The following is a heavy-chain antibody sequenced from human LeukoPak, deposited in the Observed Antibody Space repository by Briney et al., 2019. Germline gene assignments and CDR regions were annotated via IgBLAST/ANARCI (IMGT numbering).Heavy chain of an antibody. D-gene: IGHD6-13*01. CDR3: AKCPTGYSKTFDS. V-gene: IGHV3-64*04. J-gene: IGHJ4*02. Sequence: GGSLRLSCSASGFTFSTYAMHWVRQAPGKGLEYVSAISSNGGSTYYADSVKGRFTISRDNSKDTLYLQMNSLRAEDTAVYYCAKCPTGYSKTFDSWGQGTLVTVSS. CDR2: ISSNGGST. CDR1: GFTFSTYA.